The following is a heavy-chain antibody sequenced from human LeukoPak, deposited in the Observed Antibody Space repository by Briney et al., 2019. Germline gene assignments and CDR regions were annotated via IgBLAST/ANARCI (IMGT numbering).Heavy chain of an antibody. CDR2: VSDATGDI. Sequence: GGSLRLSCAVSGFTFSNYAMTWVRQAPGKGLEWVSTVSDATGDIWYADSVKGRFTISTDQSKNTLYLQMNSLRADDTAVYFCARGAAILITSPFDFWGQGTLVAVSS. V-gene: IGHV3-23*01. D-gene: IGHD3-22*01. J-gene: IGHJ4*02. CDR3: ARGAAILITSPFDF. CDR1: GFTFSNYA.